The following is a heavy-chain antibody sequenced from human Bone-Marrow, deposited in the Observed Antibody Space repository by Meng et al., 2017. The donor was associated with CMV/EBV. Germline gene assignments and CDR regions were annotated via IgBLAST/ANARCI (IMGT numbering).Heavy chain of an antibody. CDR3: AREGAARLFWFPNWFDP. D-gene: IGHD6-6*01. CDR1: GYTFTGYY. J-gene: IGHJ5*02. Sequence: ASVKVSCKASGYTFTGYYMHWVRQAPGQGREWMGWINPNSGGTNYAQKFQGRVTMIRDTSISTAYMEMSRLRSDATAVYYCAREGAARLFWFPNWFDPWGQGTRVTCSS. CDR2: INPNSGGT. V-gene: IGHV1-2*02.